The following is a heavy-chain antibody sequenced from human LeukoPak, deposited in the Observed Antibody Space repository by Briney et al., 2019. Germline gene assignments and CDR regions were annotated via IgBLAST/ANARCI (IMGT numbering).Heavy chain of an antibody. CDR3: ASTTGFDAFDI. Sequence: SETLSLTCTVSGGSISSYYWSWIRQPPGKGLEWIGYIYYSGSTNYNPSLKSRVTISVDSSKNQFSLKLSSVTAADTAVYYCASTTGFDAFDIWGQGTMVTVSS. CDR2: IYYSGST. CDR1: GGSISSYY. V-gene: IGHV4-59*01. J-gene: IGHJ3*02. D-gene: IGHD1-1*01.